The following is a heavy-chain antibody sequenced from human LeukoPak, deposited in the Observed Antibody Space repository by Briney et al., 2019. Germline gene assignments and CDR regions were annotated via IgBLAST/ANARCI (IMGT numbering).Heavy chain of an antibody. CDR2: IYYSGIT. CDR3: TRAGRWEGRPHAFDI. D-gene: IGHD1-26*01. V-gene: IGHV4-59*01. Sequence: PSETLSLTCTVSGGSISSYYWSWIRQPPGKGLEWIGYIYYSGITNYSPSLKSRVTVSVDTSKNQFSLKLSSVTAADTAMYYCTRAGRWEGRPHAFDIWGQGTMVTVSS. J-gene: IGHJ3*02. CDR1: GGSISSYY.